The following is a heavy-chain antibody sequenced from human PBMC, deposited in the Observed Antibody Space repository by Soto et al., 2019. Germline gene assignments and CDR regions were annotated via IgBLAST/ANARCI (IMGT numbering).Heavy chain of an antibody. CDR1: GFTFSSYA. CDR3: AKGDCTNGVCHNDY. V-gene: IGHV3-23*01. CDR2: ISGSGGST. D-gene: IGHD2-8*01. J-gene: IGHJ4*02. Sequence: GGSLRLSCAASGFTFSSYAMSWVRQAPGKGLEWVSAISGSGGSTYYADSVKGRFTISRDNSKNTLYLQMNSLRAEDTAVYYCAKGDCTNGVCHNDYWGQGTLVTGLL.